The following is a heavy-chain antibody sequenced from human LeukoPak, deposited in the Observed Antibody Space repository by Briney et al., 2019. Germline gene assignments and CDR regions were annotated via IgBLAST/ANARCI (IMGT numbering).Heavy chain of an antibody. D-gene: IGHD1-26*01. V-gene: IGHV4-59*08. CDR2: IYYSGST. Sequence: SETLSLTCTVSGGSISSYYWSWIRQPPGKGLEWIGYIYYSGSTNYNPSLKSRVTISVDTSKNQFSLKLSSVTAADTAVYYCARQKRSGSYRLYYGMDVWGQGTTVTVSS. J-gene: IGHJ6*02. CDR1: GGSISSYY. CDR3: ARQKRSGSYRLYYGMDV.